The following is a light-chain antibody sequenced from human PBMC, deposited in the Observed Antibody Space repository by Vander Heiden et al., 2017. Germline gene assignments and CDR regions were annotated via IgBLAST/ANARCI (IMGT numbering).Light chain of an antibody. Sequence: ELVLTQSPATLSLSPAEGVTLSCRARQSVSSNLAWYRQKPGQAPRLLIHSAYNRASGIPARFSGSGSGTEFNLTISSRQSEDFAVYYCQHYNNWPPLYSFGQGTKLEIK. V-gene: IGKV3-15*01. CDR3: QHYNNWPPLYS. CDR2: SAY. J-gene: IGKJ2*01. CDR1: QSVSSN.